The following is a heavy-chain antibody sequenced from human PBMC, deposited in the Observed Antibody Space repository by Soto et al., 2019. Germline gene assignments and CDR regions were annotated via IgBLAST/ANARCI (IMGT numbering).Heavy chain of an antibody. D-gene: IGHD2-21*02. CDR1: GFTFSSYG. J-gene: IGHJ4*02. CDR2: ISYDGSNK. V-gene: IGHV3-30*18. Sequence: QVQLVESGGGVVQPGRSLRLSCAASGFTFSSYGMHWVRQAPGKGLEWVAVISYDGSNKYYADSVKGRFTISRDNSKNTLYLHMNSLRAEDTAVYYCEKALAVTRDYWGQGTLVTVSS. CDR3: EKALAVTRDY.